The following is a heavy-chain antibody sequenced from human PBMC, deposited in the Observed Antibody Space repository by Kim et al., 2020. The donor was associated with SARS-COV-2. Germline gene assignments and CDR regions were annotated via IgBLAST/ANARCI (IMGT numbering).Heavy chain of an antibody. CDR3: ASRFLPTRAAAGPIGY. V-gene: IGHV3-21*01. J-gene: IGHJ4*02. Sequence: GGSLRLSCAASGFTFSSYSMNWVRQAPGKGLEWVSSISSSSSYIYYADSVKGRFTISRDNAKNSLYLQMNSLRAEDTAVYYCASRFLPTRAAAGPIGYWGQGTLVTVSS. CDR1: GFTFSSYS. D-gene: IGHD6-13*01. CDR2: ISSSSSYI.